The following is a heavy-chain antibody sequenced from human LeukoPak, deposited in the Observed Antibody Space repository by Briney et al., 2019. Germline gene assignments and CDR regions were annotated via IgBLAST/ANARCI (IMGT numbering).Heavy chain of an antibody. CDR2: IKQDGSEK. Sequence: GGSLRLSCAASGFTLSSYWMSWVRQAPGKGLEWVANIKQDGSEKYYVDSVKGRFTISRDNAKNSLYLQMNSLRAEDTAVYYCARDRGPIVVVVYDYWGQGTLVTVSS. D-gene: IGHD2-15*01. J-gene: IGHJ4*02. CDR3: ARDRGPIVVVVYDY. V-gene: IGHV3-7*01. CDR1: GFTLSSYW.